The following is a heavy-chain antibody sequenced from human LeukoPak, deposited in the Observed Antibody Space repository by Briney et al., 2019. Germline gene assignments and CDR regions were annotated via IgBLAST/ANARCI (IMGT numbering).Heavy chain of an antibody. CDR2: ISASGGST. J-gene: IGHJ6*03. V-gene: IGHV3-23*01. D-gene: IGHD2-21*01. Sequence: PGGSLRLSCAASGFTFSSYAMNWVRQAPGKGLEWVSAISASGGSTYYADSVKGRFTISRDNSKNTLYLQMNSLRGEDTALYYCAKGGLNYYMDVWGRGTTVTVSS. CDR3: AKGGLNYYMDV. CDR1: GFTFSSYA.